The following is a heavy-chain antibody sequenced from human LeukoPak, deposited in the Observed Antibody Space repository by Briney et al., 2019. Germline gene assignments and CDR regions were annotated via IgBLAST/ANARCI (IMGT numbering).Heavy chain of an antibody. V-gene: IGHV3-48*04. Sequence: GGSLRLSCEVSGFPFTLYNMNWVRQAPGKGLEWLSYISSSTNTIYYADSVKGRFTISRDNAKNSLDLQMNSLRAEDTAVYYCVRDDDGPDNGLDYWGQGTLVTVSS. J-gene: IGHJ4*02. CDR1: GFPFTLYN. CDR3: VRDDDGPDNGLDY. CDR2: ISSSTNTI. D-gene: IGHD1-14*01.